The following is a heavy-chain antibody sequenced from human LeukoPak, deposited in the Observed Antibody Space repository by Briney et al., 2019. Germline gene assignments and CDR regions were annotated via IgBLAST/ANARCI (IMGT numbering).Heavy chain of an antibody. V-gene: IGHV3-30-3*01. J-gene: IGHJ3*02. CDR1: GFTFSSYA. CDR2: ISYDGSNK. CDR3: ARDGYDSSGYYPPHDAFDI. Sequence: GGSLRLSCAASGFTFSSYAMHWVRQAPGKGLEWVAVISYDGSNKYYADSVKGRFTISRDNSKNTLYLQMNSLRAEDTAVYYCARDGYDSSGYYPPHDAFDIWGQGTMVTVSS. D-gene: IGHD3-22*01.